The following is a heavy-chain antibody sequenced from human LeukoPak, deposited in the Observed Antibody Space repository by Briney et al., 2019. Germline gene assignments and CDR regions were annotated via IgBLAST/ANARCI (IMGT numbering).Heavy chain of an antibody. CDR1: GYTFNSFG. J-gene: IGHJ4*02. D-gene: IGHD6-19*01. CDR2: VSAYKGYT. V-gene: IGHV1-18*01. CDR3: AREAVSFIAVAKDGYFDF. Sequence: GASVRVSCKTSGYTFNSFGITWLRQAPGQGLEWMGWVSAYKGYTSHAQKFQDRIIMTTDTSTTTAYMELRNLKSDDTAVYYCAREAVSFIAVAKDGYFDFWGQGSLVTVSS.